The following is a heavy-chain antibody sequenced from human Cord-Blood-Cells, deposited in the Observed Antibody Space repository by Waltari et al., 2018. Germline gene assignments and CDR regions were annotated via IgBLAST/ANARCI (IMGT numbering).Heavy chain of an antibody. V-gene: IGHV1-69*06. Sequence: QVPLVQSGAEVKKPGSSVQVSCKASGGTFSSYATRWVRTAPGPGLEWRGGIIPIFGTANYAQEFQGRVTITADKSTSTAYMELSSLRSEDTAVYYWAREYCSGGSCYTKYNWFDPWGQGTLVTVSS. CDR1: GGTFSSYA. CDR3: AREYCSGGSCYTKYNWFDP. CDR2: IIPIFGTA. D-gene: IGHD2-15*01. J-gene: IGHJ5*02.